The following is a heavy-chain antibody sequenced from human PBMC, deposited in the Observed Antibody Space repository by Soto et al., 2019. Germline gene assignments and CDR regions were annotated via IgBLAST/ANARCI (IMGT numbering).Heavy chain of an antibody. V-gene: IGHV3-11*06. CDR1: GFTFSDYY. D-gene: IGHD3-10*01. J-gene: IGHJ4*02. Sequence: GGSLRLSCAAAGFTFSDYYMSWIRQAPGKGLEWVSYISSSSSYTNYADFLKGRFTISRDNVKNSLYMQMNSLRDEVTAVYYCARDLRFGEFPNYYFDYWGQGTLVTVSS. CDR2: ISSSSSYT. CDR3: ARDLRFGEFPNYYFDY.